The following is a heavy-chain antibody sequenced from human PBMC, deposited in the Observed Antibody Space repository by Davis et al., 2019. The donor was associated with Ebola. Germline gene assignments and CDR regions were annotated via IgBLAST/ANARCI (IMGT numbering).Heavy chain of an antibody. D-gene: IGHD6-19*01. J-gene: IGHJ4*02. CDR1: GFTFSSYW. V-gene: IGHV3-74*01. Sequence: GESLKISCAASGFTFSSYWMHWVRQAPGKGLVWVSRINSDGSSTSYADSVKGRFTISRDNAKNTLYLQMNSLRAEDTAVYYCARDPGSGWYREFDYWGQGTLVTVSS. CDR3: ARDPGSGWYREFDY. CDR2: INSDGSST.